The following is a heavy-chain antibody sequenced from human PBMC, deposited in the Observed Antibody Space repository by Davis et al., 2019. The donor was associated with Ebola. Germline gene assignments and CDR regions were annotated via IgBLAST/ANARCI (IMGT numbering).Heavy chain of an antibody. CDR1: GGTFSSYA. D-gene: IGHD4-23*01. CDR3: ARDLGVTPEKGSFDY. CDR2: IIPIFGTA. V-gene: IGHV1-69*13. Sequence: SVKVSCKASGGTFSSYAISWVRQAPGQGLEWMGGIIPIFGTANYAQKFQGRVTITADESTSTAYMELSSLRSEDTAVYYCARDLGVTPEKGSFDYWGQGTLVTVSS. J-gene: IGHJ4*02.